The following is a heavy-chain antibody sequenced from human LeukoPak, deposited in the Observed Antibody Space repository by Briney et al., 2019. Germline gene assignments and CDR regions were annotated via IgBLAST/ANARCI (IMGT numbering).Heavy chain of an antibody. J-gene: IGHJ4*02. CDR3: ARHRAYSFDY. D-gene: IGHD3-10*01. Sequence: LGESLKISCKGSGYSFTNYWIGWVRQMPGKGLEWMGVIYPGDSDTTYSPSFQGQVTISADKSISTAYLQWSSLKASDTAMYYCARHRAYSFDYWGQGTLVTVSS. CDR2: IYPGDSDT. CDR1: GYSFTNYW. V-gene: IGHV5-51*01.